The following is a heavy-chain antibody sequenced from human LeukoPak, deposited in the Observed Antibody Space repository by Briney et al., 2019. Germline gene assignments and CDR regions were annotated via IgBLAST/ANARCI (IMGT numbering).Heavy chain of an antibody. CDR2: IRYDGGNQ. J-gene: IGHJ5*02. CDR3: AREELYNWFDP. V-gene: IGHV3-30*02. CDR1: GFTFSSYG. Sequence: GGSLRLSCAASGFTFSSYGMHWVRQTPGKGLECVAFIRYDGGNQYYTDSVKGRFTISRDNSKNTIYLQMNSLRAEDTAVYYCAREELYNWFDPWGQGTLVTVSS. D-gene: IGHD1-26*01.